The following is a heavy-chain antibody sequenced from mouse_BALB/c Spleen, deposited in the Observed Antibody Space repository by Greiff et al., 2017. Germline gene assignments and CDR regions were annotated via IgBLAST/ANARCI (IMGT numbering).Heavy chain of an antibody. D-gene: IGHD2-1*01. CDR2: ISSGGGST. J-gene: IGHJ3*01. CDR1: GFAFSSYD. V-gene: IGHV5-12-1*01. Sequence: EVQRVESGGGLVKPGGSLKLSCAASGFAFSSYDMSWVRQTPEKRLEWVAYISSGGGSTYYPDTVKGRFTISRANAKNTLYLQMSSLKSEDTAMYYCARHPLFDYYGNYWFAYWGQGTLVTVSA. CDR3: ARHPLFDYYGNYWFAY.